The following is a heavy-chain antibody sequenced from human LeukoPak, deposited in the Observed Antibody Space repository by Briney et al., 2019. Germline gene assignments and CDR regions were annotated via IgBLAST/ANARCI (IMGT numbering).Heavy chain of an antibody. CDR3: AKDRVYTTAPYYFDY. J-gene: IGHJ4*02. CDR2: IRYDGSNK. V-gene: IGHV3-30*02. CDR1: GFTFSSYG. Sequence: WGSLRLSCAASGFTFSSYGMHWVRQAPGKGLEWVAFIRYDGSNKYYADSVKGRFTISRDNSKNTLYLQMNSLRAEDTAVYYCAKDRVYTTAPYYFDYWGQGTLVTVSS. D-gene: IGHD2-8*01.